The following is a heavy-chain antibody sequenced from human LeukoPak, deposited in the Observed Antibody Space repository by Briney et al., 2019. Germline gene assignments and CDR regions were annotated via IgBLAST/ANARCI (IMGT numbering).Heavy chain of an antibody. CDR2: IYYSGST. Sequence: SETLSLTCTVSGGSLTYYYWTWIRQSPERRPEWIGFIYYSGSTNYNPSLESRVAFSVDTSKNQVSLKLSSVTAADTAIYYCAKGIVAGNVYYFDYWGQGTLVTVSS. D-gene: IGHD6-19*01. J-gene: IGHJ4*02. V-gene: IGHV4-59*01. CDR1: GGSLTYYY. CDR3: AKGIVAGNVYYFDY.